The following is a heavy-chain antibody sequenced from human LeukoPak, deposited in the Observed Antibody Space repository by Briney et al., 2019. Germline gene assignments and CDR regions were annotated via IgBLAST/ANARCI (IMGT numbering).Heavy chain of an antibody. Sequence: GRSLRLSCPTSGFTFGDYAMSWFRQAPGKGLEWVGFIRSKPYGGTTEYAASVKGRFAISRDDSKSIAYLQMNSLITEDTAVYYCARGLLGTGRYFDYWGQGTLVTVSS. CDR3: ARGLLGTGRYFDY. V-gene: IGHV3-49*03. CDR1: GFTFGDYA. CDR2: IRSKPYGGTT. D-gene: IGHD7-27*01. J-gene: IGHJ4*02.